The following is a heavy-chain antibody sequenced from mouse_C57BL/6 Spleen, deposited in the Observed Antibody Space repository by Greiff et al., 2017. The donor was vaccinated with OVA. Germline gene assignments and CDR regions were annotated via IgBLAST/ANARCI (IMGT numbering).Heavy chain of an antibody. V-gene: IGHV1-7*01. J-gene: IGHJ2*01. CDR3: ARSITTVVADY. CDR2: INPRSGYT. CDR1: GYTFTSYW. Sequence: VQLQQSGAELAKPGASVKLSCKASGYTFTSYWMHWVKQRPGQGLEWIGYINPRSGYTNYNQKFKDRATLTADKASSTAYMQLSSLTYEDTAVYYCARSITTVVADYWGQGTTLTVSS. D-gene: IGHD1-1*01.